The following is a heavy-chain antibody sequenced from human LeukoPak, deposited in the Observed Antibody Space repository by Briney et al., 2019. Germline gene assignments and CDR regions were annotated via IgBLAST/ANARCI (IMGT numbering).Heavy chain of an antibody. V-gene: IGHV3-23*01. CDR3: AKVSRPWVVVVNGFDY. J-gene: IGHJ4*02. D-gene: IGHD3-22*01. CDR2: ISGSGGST. CDR1: GFTFSSYA. Sequence: GGSLRLSCAASGFTFSSYAMSWVRQAPGKGLGWVSAISGSGGSTYYADSVKGRFTISRDNSKNTLYLQMNSLRAEDTAVYYCAKVSRPWVVVVNGFDYWGQGTLVTVSS.